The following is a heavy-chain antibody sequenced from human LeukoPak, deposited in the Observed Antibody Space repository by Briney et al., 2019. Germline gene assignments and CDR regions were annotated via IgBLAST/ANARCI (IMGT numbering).Heavy chain of an antibody. Sequence: SVKVPCKASGYTFTSYGISWVRQAPGQGLEWMGRIIPILGIANYAQKFQGRVTITADKSTSTAYMELSSLRSEDTAVYYCARVMSEGGFGNRLYYFDYWGQGALVTVSS. D-gene: IGHD3-10*01. CDR2: IIPILGIA. V-gene: IGHV1-69*04. CDR3: ARVMSEGGFGNRLYYFDY. J-gene: IGHJ4*02. CDR1: GYTFTSYG.